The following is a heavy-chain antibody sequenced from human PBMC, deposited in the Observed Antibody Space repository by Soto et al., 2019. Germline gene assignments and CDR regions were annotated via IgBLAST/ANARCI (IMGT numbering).Heavy chain of an antibody. D-gene: IGHD3-10*01. Sequence: GGSLRLSCAASGFAVSFNYMSWVRQAPGKGLEWVSVIHSGGSTYYADSVKGRFTISRDNSKKTLYLQMNSLRAEDTALYYCAIAARSSLGEDFDYWGQGTLVTVSS. CDR1: GFAVSFNY. J-gene: IGHJ4*02. V-gene: IGHV3-53*01. CDR3: AIAARSSLGEDFDY. CDR2: IHSGGST.